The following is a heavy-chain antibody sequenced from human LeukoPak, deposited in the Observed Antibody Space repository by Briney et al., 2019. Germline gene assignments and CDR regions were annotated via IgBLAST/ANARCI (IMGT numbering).Heavy chain of an antibody. CDR1: GFIFSTYG. CDR3: ARNENSGWGYFDY. V-gene: IGHV3-23*01. J-gene: IGHJ4*02. D-gene: IGHD5-12*01. CDR2: IGGSNGIT. Sequence: TGGSLRLSCAASGFIFSTYGMHWVRQAPGKGLEWVSVIGGSNGITFYVGSVKGRFTISRDNSKDTLYLQMNSLRAEDTAVYYCARNENSGWGYFDYWGQGTLVTVSS.